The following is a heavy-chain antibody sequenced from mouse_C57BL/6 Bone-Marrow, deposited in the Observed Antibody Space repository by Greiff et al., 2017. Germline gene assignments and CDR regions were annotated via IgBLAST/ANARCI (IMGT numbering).Heavy chain of an antibody. V-gene: IGHV5-15*01. J-gene: IGHJ4*01. CDR1: GFTFSDYG. CDR2: ISNLAYSI. CDR3: ARPSPYYYAMDY. Sequence: EVQVVESGGGLVQPGGSLKLSCAASGFTFSDYGMAWVRQAPRKGPEWVAFISNLAYSIYYADTVTGRFTISRENAKNTLYLKMSSLRSEDTAMYYCARPSPYYYAMDYWGQGTSVTVSS.